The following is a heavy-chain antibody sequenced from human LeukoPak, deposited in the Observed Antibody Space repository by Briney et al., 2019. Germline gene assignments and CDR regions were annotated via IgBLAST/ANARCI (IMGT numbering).Heavy chain of an antibody. CDR3: TKDRDRIGDRGGSGWYRNGGSFDP. J-gene: IGHJ5*02. D-gene: IGHD6-13*01. CDR2: IGGSGGST. Sequence: QAGGSLRLSCATSGFTFSSYAMSWVRQAAGKGLEWDSAIGGSGGSTYYADSGKGRLTISRDNSMTTMSLKMNSQRAVATAVYYCTKDRDRIGDRGGSGWYRNGGSFDPWGQGTLVTVSS. V-gene: IGHV3-23*01. CDR1: GFTFSSYA.